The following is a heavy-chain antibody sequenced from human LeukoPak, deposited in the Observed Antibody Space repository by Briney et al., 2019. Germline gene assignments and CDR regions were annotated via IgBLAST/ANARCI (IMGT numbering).Heavy chain of an antibody. CDR2: TSPKSGDR. Sequence: ASVKVSCKISGYTFTDYFIHWVRQAPGHGLEWMGWTSPKSGDRKCTQKFQGRVTMTRDTSISTVYMELDRLTFDDTAVYFCARDNYSALDYWGQGSLVTVSS. D-gene: IGHD4-11*01. V-gene: IGHV1-2*02. CDR1: GYTFTDYF. CDR3: ARDNYSALDY. J-gene: IGHJ4*02.